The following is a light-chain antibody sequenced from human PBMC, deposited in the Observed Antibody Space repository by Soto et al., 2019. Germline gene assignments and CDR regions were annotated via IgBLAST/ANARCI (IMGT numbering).Light chain of an antibody. J-gene: IGKJ5*01. CDR1: QTFSSH. V-gene: IGKV3-11*01. CDR3: QQRSNWPPVIT. CDR2: DAS. Sequence: IVLTQSPATLSSSPGERATLSCRASQTFSSHLAWYQQKPGQAPRLLIYDASKRATGIPARFSGRGSGTDFTLTISSLEPEDFAVYYCQQRSNWPPVITFGQGTRLEIK.